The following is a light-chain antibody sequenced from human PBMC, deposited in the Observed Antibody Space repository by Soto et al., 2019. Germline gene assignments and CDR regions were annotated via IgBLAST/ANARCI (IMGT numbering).Light chain of an antibody. J-gene: IGKJ1*01. V-gene: IGKV1-5*03. CDR3: QQYKSYSRT. CDR2: KPS. Sequence: IQMTQSPSTLSASSGDRATLTCRSSQSISSGLAWYQQKPGKAPKLLIYKPSTLQSGVPSRFSGSGPGTEFTLTISSLQPDDFATYYCQQYKSYSRTFGQGTKVDI. CDR1: QSISSG.